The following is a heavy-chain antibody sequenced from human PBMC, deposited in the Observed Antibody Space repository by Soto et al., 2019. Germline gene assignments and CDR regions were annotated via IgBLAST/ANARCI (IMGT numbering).Heavy chain of an antibody. Sequence: QVHLVQSGAEVKKPGASVKVSCKGSGYAFTTYGITWVRQAPGQGLEWMGWISAHNGNTNYAQKLQGRVTVTRDTSTSTAYMELRSLRSDDTDLYYCGRGRYGEYWGQGSLVAVSS. CDR1: GYAFTTYG. D-gene: IGHD3-10*01. V-gene: IGHV1-18*01. CDR3: GRGRYGEY. CDR2: ISAHNGNT. J-gene: IGHJ4*02.